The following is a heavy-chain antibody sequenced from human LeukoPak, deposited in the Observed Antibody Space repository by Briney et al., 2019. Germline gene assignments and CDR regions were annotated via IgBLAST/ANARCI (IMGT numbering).Heavy chain of an antibody. Sequence: PSEILSLTCAVYGGSFSGHYWTWIRQPPGKGLEWVANIKQDGGEKYYVDSVKGRFTISRDNAKNSLYLQMNSLRAEDTAVYYCAELGITMIGGVWGKGTTVTISS. CDR1: GGSFSGHY. D-gene: IGHD3-10*02. CDR2: IKQDGGEK. J-gene: IGHJ6*04. V-gene: IGHV3-7*01. CDR3: AELGITMIGGV.